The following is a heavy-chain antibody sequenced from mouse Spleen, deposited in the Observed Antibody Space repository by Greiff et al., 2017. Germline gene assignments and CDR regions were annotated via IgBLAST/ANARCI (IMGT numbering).Heavy chain of an antibody. V-gene: IGHV1-55*01. CDR1: GYTFTSYW. CDR3: ALSTMITTGFMDY. D-gene: IGHD2-4*01. J-gene: IGHJ4*01. Sequence: QVQLQQPGAELVKPGASVKMSCKASGYTFTSYWITWVKQRPGQGLEWIGDIYPGSGSTNYNEKFKSKATLTVDTSSSTAYMQLSSLTSEDSAVYYCALSTMITTGFMDYWGQGTSVTVSS. CDR2: IYPGSGST.